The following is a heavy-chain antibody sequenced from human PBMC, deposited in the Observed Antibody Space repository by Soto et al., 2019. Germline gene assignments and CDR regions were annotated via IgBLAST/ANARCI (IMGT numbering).Heavy chain of an antibody. CDR1: GFTFNNHG. Sequence: PGGSLRLSCAASGFTFNNHGMHWVRQAPGKGLEWVALIWHDGSNKVYADSVKGRFTISRDNAKNTLNLQMNSLRAEDTAVYYCTRASLKGELLDYWGEGTQVTV. CDR2: IWHDGSNK. CDR3: TRASLKGELLDY. V-gene: IGHV3-33*01. D-gene: IGHD1-26*01. J-gene: IGHJ4*02.